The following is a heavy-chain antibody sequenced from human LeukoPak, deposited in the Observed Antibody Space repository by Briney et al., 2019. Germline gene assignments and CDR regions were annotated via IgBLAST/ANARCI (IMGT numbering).Heavy chain of an antibody. J-gene: IGHJ4*02. CDR3: ARDGGSGYSPFDY. CDR1: GYTFTSYY. D-gene: IGHD3-22*01. V-gene: IGHV1-46*01. CDR2: IIPSGGST. Sequence: ASVKVSCKASGYTFTSYYMHWVRQAPGQGLEWMGIIIPSGGSTMYAQKFQGRVTMTRDMSTSTVYMELSSLRSDDTAVYYCARDGGSGYSPFDYWGQGTLVTASS.